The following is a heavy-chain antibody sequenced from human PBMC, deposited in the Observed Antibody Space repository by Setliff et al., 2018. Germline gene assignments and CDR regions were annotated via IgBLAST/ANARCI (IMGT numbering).Heavy chain of an antibody. CDR2: VHDNGET. CDR3: ARGSTGIYDP. J-gene: IGHJ5*02. Sequence: SETLSLTCTVSGGSINSMSYYWSWIRQAPGTGLEWIAYVHDNGETNQNPSLKSRVTISVDTSKNQFSLKMTSVTAADTAIYYCARGSTGIYDPWGQGILVTVSS. V-gene: IGHV4-61*01. D-gene: IGHD1-1*01. CDR1: GGSINSMSYY.